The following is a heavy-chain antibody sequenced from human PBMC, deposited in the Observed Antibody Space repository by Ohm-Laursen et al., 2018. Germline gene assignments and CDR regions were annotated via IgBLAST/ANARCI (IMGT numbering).Heavy chain of an antibody. CDR1: GFSLSTSGVG. D-gene: IGHD3-22*01. CDR2: IYWDDDK. V-gene: IGHV2-5*02. J-gene: IGHJ4*02. Sequence: PTQTLTLTNTFSGFSLSTSGVGVGWIRQPPGKALEWLAVIYWDDDKRYSPSLKSRLTITKDTSKNQVVLTMTNMDPVDTATYYCAHYDSSGYSRLWGQGTLVTVSS. CDR3: AHYDSSGYSRL.